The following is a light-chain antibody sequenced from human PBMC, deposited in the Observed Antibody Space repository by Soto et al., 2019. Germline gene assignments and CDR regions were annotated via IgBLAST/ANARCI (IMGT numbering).Light chain of an antibody. CDR2: GVT. J-gene: IGLJ1*01. V-gene: IGLV2-14*03. CDR3: CSYTSDLTPYV. CDR1: SSDIGGHDD. Sequence: QSVLTQPASMSGSPGQSITISCTGTSSDIGGHDDVSWYQQHPGKVPKLLIYGVTDRSSGVSNRFSGSKSGNVASLTISGLQAEDEADYYCCSYTSDLTPYVFGTGTKVTVL.